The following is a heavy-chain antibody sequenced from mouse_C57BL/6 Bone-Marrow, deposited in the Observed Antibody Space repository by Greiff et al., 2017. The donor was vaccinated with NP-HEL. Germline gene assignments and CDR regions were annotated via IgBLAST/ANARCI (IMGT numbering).Heavy chain of an antibody. CDR1: GYTFTSYW. CDR3: AREGYGRGYYYAMDY. CDR2: IDPSDSYT. D-gene: IGHD1-1*01. J-gene: IGHJ4*01. V-gene: IGHV1-59*01. Sequence: QVQLQQPGAELVRPGTSVKLSCKASGYTFTSYWMHWVKQRPGQGLEWIGVIDPSDSYTTYNQKFKGKATLTVETSSSTAYMLLSSLTSEDSAVYYCAREGYGRGYYYAMDYWGQGTSVTVSS.